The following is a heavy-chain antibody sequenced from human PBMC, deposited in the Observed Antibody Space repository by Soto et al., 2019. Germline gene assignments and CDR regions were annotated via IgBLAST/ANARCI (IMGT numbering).Heavy chain of an antibody. CDR3: ARGQHCTDGVCYTYDY. J-gene: IGHJ4*02. D-gene: IGHD2-8*01. CDR2: INYSGST. V-gene: IGHV4-34*01. CDR1: SGSFSGYY. Sequence: LSLTCAVCSGSFSGYYWNWIRQPPGKGLEWIGEINYSGSTNYNPSLKSRVTISVDTSKNQFSLKVSSVTAADTALYYCARGQHCTDGVCYTYDYWGQGTLVTVSS.